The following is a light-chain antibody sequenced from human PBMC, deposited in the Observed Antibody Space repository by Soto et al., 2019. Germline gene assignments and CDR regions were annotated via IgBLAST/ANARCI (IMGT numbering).Light chain of an antibody. CDR1: QSISSNY. Sequence: VLTQSPGTLSLSPGERATISCRASQSISSNYLAWYQHKPGQAPRRLIYGASSRATGIPHRFSGSGSGTDFTLTISRLEPEDCGVFYCQQYGNSPPYTFGQGTRLEIK. CDR2: GAS. CDR3: QQYGNSPPYT. V-gene: IGKV3-20*01. J-gene: IGKJ2*01.